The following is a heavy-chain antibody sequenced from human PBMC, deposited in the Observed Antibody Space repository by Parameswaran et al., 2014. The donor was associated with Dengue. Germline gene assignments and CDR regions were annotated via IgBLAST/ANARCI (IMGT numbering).Heavy chain of an antibody. CDR3: ARVDYYDSSGYYGNYYYYYYMDV. CDR2: ISSSSSYI. J-gene: IGHJ6*03. V-gene: IGHV3-21*01. CDR1: GFTFSSYS. D-gene: IGHD3-22*01. Sequence: AGGSLRLSCAASGFTFSSYSMNWVRQAPGKGLEWVSSISSSSSYIYYADSVKGRFTISRDNAKNSLYLQMNSLRAEDTAVYYCARVDYYDSSGYYGNYYYYYYMDVWGKGTTVTVSS.